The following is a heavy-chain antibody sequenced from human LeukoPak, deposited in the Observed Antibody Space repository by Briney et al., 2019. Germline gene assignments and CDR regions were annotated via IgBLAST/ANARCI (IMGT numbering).Heavy chain of an antibody. Sequence: PSETLSLTCDVFGGSFTDYFWTWIRQSPGKGLEWIGEINDYTGNTNYNPSLKSRVTISVDTSKNQFSLKLSSVTAADTAVYYCARAAYCSSTSLQCYYYMDVWGKGTTVTVSS. CDR3: ARAAYCSSTSLQCYYYMDV. J-gene: IGHJ6*03. D-gene: IGHD2-2*01. CDR2: INDYTGNT. CDR1: GGSFTDYF. V-gene: IGHV4-34*01.